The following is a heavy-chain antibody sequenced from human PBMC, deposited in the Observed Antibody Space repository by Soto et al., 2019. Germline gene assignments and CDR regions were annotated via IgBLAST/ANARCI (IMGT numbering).Heavy chain of an antibody. CDR1: GGTFSSYA. V-gene: IGHV1-69*01. CDR2: IIPIFGTA. D-gene: IGHD1-26*01. CDR3: ASWESEPPAEYFQH. J-gene: IGHJ1*01. Sequence: VKVSCKASGGTFSSYAISWVRQAPGQGLEWMGGIIPIFGTANYAQKFQGRVTITADESTSTAYMELSSLRSEDTAVYYCASWESEPPAEYFQHWGQGTLVTVSS.